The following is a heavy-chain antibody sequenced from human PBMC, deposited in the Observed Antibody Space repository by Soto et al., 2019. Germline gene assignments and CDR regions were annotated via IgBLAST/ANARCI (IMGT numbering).Heavy chain of an antibody. V-gene: IGHV4-34*01. Sequence: SETLSLTCAVYGGSFSGYYWSWIRQPPGKGLEWIGEINHSGSTNYNPSLKSRVTISVDTSKNQFSLKLSSVPAADTAVYYCARGLTKGIFEVAPWEKYGMDVWGQGTTVPVSS. D-gene: IGHD3-3*01. CDR2: INHSGST. CDR3: ARGLTKGIFEVAPWEKYGMDV. J-gene: IGHJ6*02. CDR1: GGSFSGYY.